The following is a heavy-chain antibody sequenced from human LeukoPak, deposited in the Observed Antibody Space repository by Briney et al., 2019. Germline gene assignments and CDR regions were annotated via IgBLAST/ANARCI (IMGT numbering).Heavy chain of an antibody. CDR2: INTNTGNP. CDR1: GYTFTSYA. CDR3: ARDPYSSSWYGGGRDRDDY. J-gene: IGHJ4*02. Sequence: ASVKVSCKASGYTFTSYAMNWVRQAPGQGLEWMGWINTNTGNPTYAQGFTGRFVFSLDASVSTAYLQISSLKAEDTAVYYCARDPYSSSWYGGGRDRDDYWGQGTLVTVSS. V-gene: IGHV7-4-1*02. D-gene: IGHD6-13*01.